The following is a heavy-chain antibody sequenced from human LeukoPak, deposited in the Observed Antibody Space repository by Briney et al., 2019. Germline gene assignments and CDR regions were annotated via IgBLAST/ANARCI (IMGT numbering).Heavy chain of an antibody. V-gene: IGHV4-34*01. D-gene: IGHD6-13*01. Sequence: SETLSLTCAVYGGSFSGYYWSWIRQPPGKGLEWIGEINHSGSTNYNPSLKSRVTISVDTSKNQFSLKLSSVTAADTAVYYCARDGQQLNWFDPWGQGTLVTVSS. CDR3: ARDGQQLNWFDP. CDR2: INHSGST. J-gene: IGHJ5*02. CDR1: GGSFSGYY.